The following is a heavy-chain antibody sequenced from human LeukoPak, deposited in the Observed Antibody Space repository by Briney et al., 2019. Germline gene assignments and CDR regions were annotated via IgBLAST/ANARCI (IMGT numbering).Heavy chain of an antibody. Sequence: GASVKVSCKVSGYTLTELSMHWVRQAPGKGLEWMGGFDPEDGETIYAQKFQGRVTMTEDTSTDTAYMELSSLRSEDTAVYYCATGQPQVRGPTLRYWGQGTLVTVAS. CDR2: FDPEDGET. D-gene: IGHD3-10*01. J-gene: IGHJ4*02. CDR3: ATGQPQVRGPTLRY. V-gene: IGHV1-24*01. CDR1: GYTLTELS.